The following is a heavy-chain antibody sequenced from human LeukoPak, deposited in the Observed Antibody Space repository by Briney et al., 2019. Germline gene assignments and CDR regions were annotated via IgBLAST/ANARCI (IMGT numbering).Heavy chain of an antibody. CDR1: GYTFTSYG. J-gene: IGHJ5*02. CDR3: ARDSPPIVVVPAAIKWFDP. D-gene: IGHD2-2*02. V-gene: IGHV1-18*01. CDR2: ISAYNGNT. Sequence: ASVKVSCKASGYTFTSYGISWVRQAPGQGLEWMGWISAYNGNTNYAQKLQGRVTMTTDTSTSTAYMELRSLRSDDTAVYYCARDSPPIVVVPAAIKWFDPWGQGTLVTVSS.